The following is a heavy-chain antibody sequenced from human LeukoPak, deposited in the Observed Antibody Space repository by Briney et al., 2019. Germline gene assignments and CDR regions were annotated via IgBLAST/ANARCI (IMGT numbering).Heavy chain of an antibody. CDR2: IYHSGST. D-gene: IGHD6-6*01. CDR3: YVESSSSGRGYFDY. V-gene: IGHV4-38-2*02. Sequence: SETLSLTCTVSGYSISSGYYWGWIRQPPGKGLEWIGSIYHSGSTYYNPSLKSRVTISVDTSKNQFSLKLSSVTAADTAVYYCYVESSSSGRGYFDYWGQGTLVTVSS. CDR1: GYSISSGYY. J-gene: IGHJ4*02.